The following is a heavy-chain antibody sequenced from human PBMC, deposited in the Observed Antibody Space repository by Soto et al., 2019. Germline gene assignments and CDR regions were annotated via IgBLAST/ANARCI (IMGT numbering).Heavy chain of an antibody. CDR3: ARHVPGYCSGGSCYGDYFDY. CDR1: GGSFSGYY. V-gene: IGHV4-34*01. J-gene: IGHJ4*02. D-gene: IGHD2-15*01. Sequence: PSETLSLTCAVYGGSFSGYYWSWIRQPPGKGLEWIGEINHSGSTNYNPSLKSRVTISVDTSKNQFSLKLSSVTAADTAVYYCARHVPGYCSGGSCYGDYFDYWGQGTLVTVSS. CDR2: INHSGST.